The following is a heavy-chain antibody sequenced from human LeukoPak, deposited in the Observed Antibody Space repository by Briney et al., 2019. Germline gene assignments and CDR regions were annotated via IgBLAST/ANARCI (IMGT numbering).Heavy chain of an antibody. D-gene: IGHD3-9*01. CDR3: ARCYYDILTGYYDYFDY. J-gene: IGHJ4*02. V-gene: IGHV1-69*13. Sequence: GASVKVSCKASGGTFSSYAISWVRQAPGQGLEWMGGIIPIFGTANYAQKFQGRVTITADESTSTAYMELSSLRSEDTAVYYCARCYYDILTGYYDYFDYWGQGTLVTVSS. CDR2: IIPIFGTA. CDR1: GGTFSSYA.